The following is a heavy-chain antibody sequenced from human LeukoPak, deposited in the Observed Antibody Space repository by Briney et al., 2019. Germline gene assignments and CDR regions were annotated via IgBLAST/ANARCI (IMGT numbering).Heavy chain of an antibody. CDR3: ARRYYDILTGYYKSPTVDY. CDR2: ISGSDGST. D-gene: IGHD3-9*01. Sequence: GGSLRLSCAASGITFSSYAMSWVRQAPGKGLEWVSTISGSDGSTYYADSVKGRFTISRDNSTNTLYLQMNSLRAEDTGVYYCARRYYDILTGYYKSPTVDYWGQGTLVSVSS. CDR1: GITFSSYA. V-gene: IGHV3-23*01. J-gene: IGHJ4*02.